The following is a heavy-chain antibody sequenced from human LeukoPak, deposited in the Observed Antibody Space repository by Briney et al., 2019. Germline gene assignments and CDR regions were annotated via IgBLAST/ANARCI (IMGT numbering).Heavy chain of an antibody. Sequence: ASVKVSCKASGGTFSSYAISWVRQAPGQGLEWMGGIIPIFGTANYAQKFQGRVTITADESTSTAYMELSSLRSEDTAVYYCARDLSYSGSYFQTGFDPWGQGTLVTVSS. V-gene: IGHV1-69*13. CDR2: IIPIFGTA. J-gene: IGHJ5*02. D-gene: IGHD1-26*01. CDR3: ARDLSYSGSYFQTGFDP. CDR1: GGTFSSYA.